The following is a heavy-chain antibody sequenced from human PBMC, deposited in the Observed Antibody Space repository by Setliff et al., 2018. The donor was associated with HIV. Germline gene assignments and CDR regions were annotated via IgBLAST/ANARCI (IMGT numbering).Heavy chain of an antibody. CDR3: ARIPNHSSGFDY. J-gene: IGHJ4*02. CDR2: LIPIVDIT. CDR1: GGTCSNYA. D-gene: IGHD3-22*01. Sequence: GASVKVSCKASGGTCSNYAFSWVRQAPGQGLEWMGGLIPIVDITKSTQKFRDRVTFTADESTTTAYMELSSLRSEDTAVYYCARIPNHSSGFDYWGQGTPVTVSS. V-gene: IGHV1-69*10.